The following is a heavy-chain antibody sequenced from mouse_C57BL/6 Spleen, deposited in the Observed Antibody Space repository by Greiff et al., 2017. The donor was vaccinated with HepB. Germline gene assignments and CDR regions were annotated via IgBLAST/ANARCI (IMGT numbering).Heavy chain of an antibody. CDR3: ARGIYYYGSSYCYFDV. D-gene: IGHD1-1*01. CDR2: INPNNGGT. Sequence: EVQLQQSGPELVKPGASVKISCKASGYTFTDYYMNWVKQSHGKSLEWIGDINPNNGGTSYNQKFKGKATLTVDKSSSTAYMELRSLTSEDSAVYYCARGIYYYGSSYCYFDVWGTGTTVTVSS. CDR1: GYTFTDYY. V-gene: IGHV1-26*01. J-gene: IGHJ1*03.